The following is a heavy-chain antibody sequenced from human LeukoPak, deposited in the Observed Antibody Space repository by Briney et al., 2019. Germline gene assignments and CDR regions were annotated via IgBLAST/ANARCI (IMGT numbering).Heavy chain of an antibody. Sequence: GGSLRLSCAASGFTFSNAWMTWVRQAPGKGLEWVANIKQDGSKKSYVDSVKGRFTISRDNAKNSLYLQMNSLRAEDTAIYYCTRVGYIDEGIDYWGQGTLVTVSS. V-gene: IGHV3-7*04. CDR2: IKQDGSKK. CDR3: TRVGYIDEGIDY. J-gene: IGHJ4*02. D-gene: IGHD5-24*01. CDR1: GFTFSNAW.